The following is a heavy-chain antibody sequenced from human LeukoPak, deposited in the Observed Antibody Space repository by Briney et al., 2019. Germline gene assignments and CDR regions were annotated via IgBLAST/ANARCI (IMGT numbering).Heavy chain of an antibody. CDR2: IYYSGST. CDR3: ARGDLDSSPHNWFDP. CDR1: GGSISSYY. J-gene: IGHJ5*02. Sequence: PSETLSLTCTVSGGSISSYYWSWIRQPPGKGLEWIGYIYYSGSTNYNPSLKSRVTISVDTSKNQFSLKLSSVTAADTAVYYCARGDLDSSPHNWFDPWGQGTLVTVSS. D-gene: IGHD6-13*01. V-gene: IGHV4-59*01.